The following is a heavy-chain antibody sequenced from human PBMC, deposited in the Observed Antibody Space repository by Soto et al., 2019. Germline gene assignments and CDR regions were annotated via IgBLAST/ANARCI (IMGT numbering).Heavy chain of an antibody. D-gene: IGHD6-19*01. CDR3: AKDRQWLISPFLFDY. CDR2: ISGSGGST. CDR1: GFTFSSYA. V-gene: IGHV3-23*01. Sequence: GGSLRLSCAASGFTFSSYAMSWVRQAPGKGLEWVSAISGSGGSTYYADSVKGRFTISRDNSKNTLYLQMNSLRAEDTAEYYCAKDRQWLISPFLFDYWGQGTLVTVSS. J-gene: IGHJ4*02.